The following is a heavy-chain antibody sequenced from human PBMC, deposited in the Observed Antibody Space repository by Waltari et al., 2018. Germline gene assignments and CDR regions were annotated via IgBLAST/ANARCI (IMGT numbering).Heavy chain of an antibody. J-gene: IGHJ4*02. CDR3: ARGGHHYCSGDSCRIYFDS. Sequence: QVHLLESGGGVVQPGRSLRLSCVASGFSFRHYVMHWVRQAPGKQLEWVAILFPEEATLNNADSVKGRFTSSRDNAKATLFLQMDSLRAEDTAVYYCARGGHHYCSGDSCRIYFDSWGQGTLVTVSS. CDR1: GFSFRHYV. V-gene: IGHV3-33*01. CDR2: LFPEEATL. D-gene: IGHD2-15*01.